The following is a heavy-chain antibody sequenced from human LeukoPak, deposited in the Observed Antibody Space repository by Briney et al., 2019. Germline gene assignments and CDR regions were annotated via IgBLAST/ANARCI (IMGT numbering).Heavy chain of an antibody. CDR1: GGSISSYY. V-gene: IGHV4-59*01. CDR3: ARVDGLIDY. D-gene: IGHD3-10*01. CDR2: IYYSGST. Sequence: SETLSLTCTVSGGSISSYYWSWIRQPPGKGLEWIGYIYYSGSTNYNPSLKRRVTISVDTSKNQFSLKLSSVTAADTAVYYCARVDGLIDYWGQGTLVTVSS. J-gene: IGHJ4*02.